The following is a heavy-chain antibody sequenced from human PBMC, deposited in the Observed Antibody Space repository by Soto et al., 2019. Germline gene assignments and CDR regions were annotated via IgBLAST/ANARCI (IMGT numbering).Heavy chain of an antibody. CDR3: ARLGTTVTNYYDY. Sequence: SETLSLTCTVSGGSISSSSYYWGWIRQPPGKGLEWIGSIYYSGSTYYNPSLKSRVTISVDTSKNQFSLKLSSVTAADTAVYYCARLGTTVTNYYDYWGQGTLVTVSS. D-gene: IGHD4-17*01. CDR2: IYYSGST. V-gene: IGHV4-39*01. CDR1: GGSISSSSYY. J-gene: IGHJ4*02.